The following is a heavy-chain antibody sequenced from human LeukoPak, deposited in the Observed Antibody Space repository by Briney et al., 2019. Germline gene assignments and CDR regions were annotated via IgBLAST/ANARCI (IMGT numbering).Heavy chain of an antibody. Sequence: GGSQRLSCAASGFTFSSYAMHWVRQAPGKGLEWVAVISYDGSNKYYADSVKGRFTISRDNSKNTLYLQMNSLRAEDTAVYYCAGGYCSGGSCYSSPYYFDYWGQGTLVTVSS. J-gene: IGHJ4*02. CDR3: AGGYCSGGSCYSSPYYFDY. CDR1: GFTFSSYA. D-gene: IGHD2-15*01. V-gene: IGHV3-30*04. CDR2: ISYDGSNK.